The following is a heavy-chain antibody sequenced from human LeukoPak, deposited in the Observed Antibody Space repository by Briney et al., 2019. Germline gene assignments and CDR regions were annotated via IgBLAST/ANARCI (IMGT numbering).Heavy chain of an antibody. Sequence: SETLSLTCTVSGGSISSYYRSWIRQPPGKGLEWIGYIYYSGSTNYNPSLKSRVAISVDTSKNQFSLKLSSVTAADTAVYYCARDRRVRGVTNYGMDVWGQGTTVTVSS. CDR3: ARDRRVRGVTNYGMDV. CDR2: IYYSGST. J-gene: IGHJ6*02. V-gene: IGHV4-59*01. CDR1: GGSISSYY. D-gene: IGHD3-10*01.